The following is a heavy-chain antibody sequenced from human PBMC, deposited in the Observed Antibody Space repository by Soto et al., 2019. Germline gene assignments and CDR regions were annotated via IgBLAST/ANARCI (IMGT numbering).Heavy chain of an antibody. CDR3: YRGSECDFSGGYF. Sequence: QERLVQSGAEVRKPGSSVKVSCKVSGGTSTSYAINWVRQAPGQGLEWMGGIVPMFGTSKDAQKFQGRVTIAADTPTSIAEMEVRRLRSGDTAVYYGYRGSECDFSGGYFWGQGTLFSAS. D-gene: IGHD3-3*01. V-gene: IGHV1-69*06. CDR1: GGTSTSYA. CDR2: IVPMFGTS. J-gene: IGHJ4*02.